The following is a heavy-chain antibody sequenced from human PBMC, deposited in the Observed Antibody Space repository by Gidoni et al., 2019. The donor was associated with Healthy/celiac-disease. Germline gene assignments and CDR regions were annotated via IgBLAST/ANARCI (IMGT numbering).Heavy chain of an antibody. Sequence: EVQLVQSGAEVKKPGESLKISCKGSGYSFTSYWIGWVRQMPGKGLEWMGIIYPGDSDTRYSPSFQGQVTISADKSISTAYLQWSSLKASDTAMYYCARHRYCGGDCYYGVDWFDPWGQGTLVTVSS. V-gene: IGHV5-51*01. CDR1: GYSFTSYW. J-gene: IGHJ5*02. D-gene: IGHD2-21*01. CDR2: IYPGDSDT. CDR3: ARHRYCGGDCYYGVDWFDP.